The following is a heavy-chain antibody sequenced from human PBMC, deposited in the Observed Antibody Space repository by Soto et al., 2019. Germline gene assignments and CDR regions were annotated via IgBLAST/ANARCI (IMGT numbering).Heavy chain of an antibody. D-gene: IGHD1-26*01. CDR3: ARDGGRHSGGIDY. CDR1: GGTFSSYS. J-gene: IGHJ4*02. CDR2: IIPIFGTA. V-gene: IGHV1-69*01. Sequence: QVQLVQSGAEVKKPGSSVKVSCKASGGTFSSYSINWVRQAPGQGLEWMGEIIPIFGTANYAQKFQGRITITADESTSTAYMELSSLRSENTAVYYCARDGGRHSGGIDYWGQGTLVTVSS.